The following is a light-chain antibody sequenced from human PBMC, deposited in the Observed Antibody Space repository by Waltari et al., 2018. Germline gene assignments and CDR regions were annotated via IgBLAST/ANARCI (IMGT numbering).Light chain of an antibody. CDR1: ISTLGTNY. CDR3: ASWDDSLSVGV. V-gene: IGLV1-47*01. CDR2: RNN. J-gene: IGLJ3*02. Sequence: QSVLTQPPSASGTPGQRVTLSCSGSISTLGTNYVYWYQQFPGTAPKLLIQRNNQRPSGVPDRFSGSKSGTSASLAISGLRSEDEADYYCASWDDSLSVGVFGGGTKLTVL.